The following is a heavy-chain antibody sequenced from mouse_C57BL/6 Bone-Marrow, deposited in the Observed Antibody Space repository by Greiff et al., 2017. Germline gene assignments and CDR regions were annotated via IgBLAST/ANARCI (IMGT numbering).Heavy chain of an antibody. CDR2: IYWDDDK. CDR3: ARSYYYGRGYWYFDV. J-gene: IGHJ1*03. D-gene: IGHD1-1*01. Sequence: QVQLKQSGPGILQSSQTLSLTCSFSGFSLSTSGMGVSWIRQPSGKGLEWLAHIYWDDDKRYNPSLKSRLTISKDTSRNQVFLKITSVDTADTATYYCARSYYYGRGYWYFDVWGTGTTVTVSS. CDR1: GFSLSTSGMG. V-gene: IGHV8-12*01.